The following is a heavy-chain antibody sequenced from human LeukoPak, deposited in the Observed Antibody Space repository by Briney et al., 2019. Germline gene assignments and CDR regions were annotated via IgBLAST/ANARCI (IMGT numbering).Heavy chain of an antibody. J-gene: IGHJ4*02. CDR1: GFTFSGYY. CDR2: IKQDGTEQ. CDR3: AGGFGFLIES. Sequence: PGGSLRLSCAASGFTFSGYYMSWVRQAPGKGLEWVANIKQDGTEQYYGGSVRGRFTISRDNARNSLYLQLESLTVEDTAVYFCAGGFGFLIESWGQGTLVTVSS. D-gene: IGHD3-10*01. V-gene: IGHV3-7*04.